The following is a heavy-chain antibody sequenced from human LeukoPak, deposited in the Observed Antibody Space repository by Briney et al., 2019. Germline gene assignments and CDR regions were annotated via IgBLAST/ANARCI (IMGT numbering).Heavy chain of an antibody. V-gene: IGHV4-61*01. D-gene: IGHD6-13*01. Sequence: SETLSLTCTVSGGSVSSGSYYWSWIRQPPGKGLDWIGYIYYSGSTNYNPSLKSRVTISVDTSKNQFSLKLSSVTAADTAVYYCARERVQQQLVRYPDFFDYWGQGTLVTVSS. CDR3: ARERVQQQLVRYPDFFDY. CDR2: IYYSGST. J-gene: IGHJ4*02. CDR1: GGSVSSGSYY.